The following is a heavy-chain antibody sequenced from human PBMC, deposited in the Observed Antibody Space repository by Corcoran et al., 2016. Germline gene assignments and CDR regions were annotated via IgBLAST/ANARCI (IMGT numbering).Heavy chain of an antibody. CDR3: ARDGSGIIIWYSGRY. CDR1: GDTFTSYY. J-gene: IGHJ4*02. D-gene: IGHD2-15*01. CDR2: VNPSDGST. Sequence: QVQLVQSGAEVKKPGASVKVSCKASGDTFTSYYMHWVRQAPGQGLEWMGIVNPSDGSTSYAQKFQGRVTMTWDTSTSTLDMELSSLGSEDTAVYYCARDGSGIIIWYSGRYRGQRTLVTVSS. V-gene: IGHV1-46*03.